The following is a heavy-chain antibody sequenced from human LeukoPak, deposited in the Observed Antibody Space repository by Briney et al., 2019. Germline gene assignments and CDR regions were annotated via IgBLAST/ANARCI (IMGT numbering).Heavy chain of an antibody. CDR3: TTDSGNWYFYYYYMDV. V-gene: IGHV3-15*01. CDR2: IKSKTDGGTT. J-gene: IGHJ6*03. D-gene: IGHD6-25*01. Sequence: GGSLRLSCAASGFTFSNAWMSWVRQAPGKGLEWVGRIKSKTDGGTTYFAAPVKGRFTISRDDSQNTLSLQMTNLKTEDTAVYYCTTDSGNWYFYYYYMDVWGKGATVTVSS. CDR1: GFTFSNAW.